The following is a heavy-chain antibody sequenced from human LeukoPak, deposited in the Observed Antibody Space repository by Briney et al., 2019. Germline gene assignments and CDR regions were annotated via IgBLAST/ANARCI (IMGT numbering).Heavy chain of an antibody. J-gene: IGHJ5*02. CDR1: GGSFSGYY. CDR3: ARGRYNWNYLPFDP. Sequence: SSETLSLTCAVYGGSFSGYYWSWTRQPPGKGLEWIGEINHSGSTNYNPSLKSRVTISVDTSKNQFSLKLSSVTAADTAVYYCARGRYNWNYLPFDPWGQGTLVTVSS. D-gene: IGHD1-7*01. V-gene: IGHV4-34*01. CDR2: INHSGST.